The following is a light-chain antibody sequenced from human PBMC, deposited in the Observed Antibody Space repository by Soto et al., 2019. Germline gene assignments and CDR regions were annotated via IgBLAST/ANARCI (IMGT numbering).Light chain of an antibody. CDR3: QQANSFPLT. Sequence: DIEMTQSPSSVSASVGDTVTITCRVSRDVRDWLAWYQQRPGTAPKVLIYAASTLQSGVPSRFSGSGSGTLFTLTISSLQPEDFATYYCQQANSFPLTFGGGTKVEIK. J-gene: IGKJ4*02. V-gene: IGKV1-12*01. CDR1: RDVRDW. CDR2: AAS.